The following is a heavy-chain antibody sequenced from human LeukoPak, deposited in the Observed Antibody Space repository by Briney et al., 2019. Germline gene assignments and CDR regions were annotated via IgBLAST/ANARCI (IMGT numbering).Heavy chain of an antibody. Sequence: GGSLRLSCAASGFTFSSYAMSWVRQAPGKGLEWVSAISGSGGSTYYADSVKGRFTISRDNSKNTLYLQMNSRRAEDTAVYYCAKLGFYGSGGRNWFDPWGQGTLVTVSS. CDR2: ISGSGGST. J-gene: IGHJ5*02. V-gene: IGHV3-23*01. D-gene: IGHD3-10*01. CDR1: GFTFSSYA. CDR3: AKLGFYGSGGRNWFDP.